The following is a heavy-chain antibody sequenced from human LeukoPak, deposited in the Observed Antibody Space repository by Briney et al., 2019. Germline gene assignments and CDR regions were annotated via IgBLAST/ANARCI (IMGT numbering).Heavy chain of an antibody. CDR1: GYSFTSFW. D-gene: IGHD2-15*01. CDR3: ARLVDIVVVVAATDTHFDY. Sequence: PGESLKISCKGSGYSFTSFWIAWVRQMPGKGLEWMGVIYPGDSDTRYSPSFQGQVTISADKSINTAYLQWSSLKASDTAMYYCARLVDIVVVVAATDTHFDYWGRGTLVTVSS. CDR2: IYPGDSDT. V-gene: IGHV5-51*01. J-gene: IGHJ4*02.